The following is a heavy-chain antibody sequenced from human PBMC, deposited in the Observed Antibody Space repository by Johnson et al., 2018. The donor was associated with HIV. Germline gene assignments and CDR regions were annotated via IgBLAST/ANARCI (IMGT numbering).Heavy chain of an antibody. CDR1: GFTFDDYG. J-gene: IGHJ3*02. D-gene: IGHD1-7*01. V-gene: IGHV3-20*04. CDR3: ARDHTPVTGTTYHDAVEI. CDR2: IHWNGAGT. Sequence: VQLVESGGGLVKPGGSLRLSCAASGFTFDDYGLAWVRQAPGKGLEWVSGIHWNGAGTGYADSVKGRFTISRDNAKKSLYLQMNSLRAEDTALYYCARDHTPVTGTTYHDAVEIWGQGTMVTVSS.